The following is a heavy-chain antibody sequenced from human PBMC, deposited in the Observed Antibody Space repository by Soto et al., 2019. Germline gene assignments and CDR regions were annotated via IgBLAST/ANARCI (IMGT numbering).Heavy chain of an antibody. Sequence: GASVKVSCKASGYTFTSYAMHWVRQAPGQRLEWMGWINAGNGNTKYSQKFQGRVTITRDTSASTAYMELSSLRSEDTAVYYCARDCDVEKATTIADIDYLAQRTLLTVS. CDR3: ARDCDVEKATTIADIDY. CDR1: GYTFTSYA. J-gene: IGHJ4*01. V-gene: IGHV1-3*01. CDR2: INAGNGNT. D-gene: IGHD5-12*01.